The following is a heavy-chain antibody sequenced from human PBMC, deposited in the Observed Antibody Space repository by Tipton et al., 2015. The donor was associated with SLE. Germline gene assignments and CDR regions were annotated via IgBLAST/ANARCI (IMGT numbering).Heavy chain of an antibody. V-gene: IGHV4-61*08. J-gene: IGHJ1*01. Sequence: TLSLTCTVSGGSISRGGYYWSWLRQRPGKGLEWIGDTYYSGSSTYNPSLKSRVTMSVDTSKNQFSLKVTSLTAADTAVYYCARDSRRGGYFQHWGQGTLVTVSS. CDR3: ARDSRRGGYFQH. CDR1: GGSISRGGYY. CDR2: TYYSGSS.